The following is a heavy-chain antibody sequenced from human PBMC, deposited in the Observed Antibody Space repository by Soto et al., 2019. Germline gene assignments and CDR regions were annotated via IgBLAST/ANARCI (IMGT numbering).Heavy chain of an antibody. V-gene: IGHV4-59*01. CDR1: GGSISSYY. Sequence: SETLSLTCTVSGGSISSYYWSWIRQPPGKGLEWIGYIYYSGSTNYNPSLKSRVTISVDTSKNQFSLKLSSVTAADTAVYYCARVPMVRGVIRHYYYGMDVWGHGTTVTVSS. CDR2: IYYSGST. J-gene: IGHJ6*02. D-gene: IGHD3-10*01. CDR3: ARVPMVRGVIRHYYYGMDV.